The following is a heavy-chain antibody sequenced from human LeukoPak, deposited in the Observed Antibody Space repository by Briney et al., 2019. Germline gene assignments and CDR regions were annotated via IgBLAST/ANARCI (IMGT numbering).Heavy chain of an antibody. CDR2: ISAYNGNT. V-gene: IGHV1-18*01. CDR1: GYTFTSYG. Sequence: ASVKVSCKASGYTFTSYGISWVRQAPGQWLEWMGWISAYNGNTNYAQKLQGRVTMTTDTSTSTAYMELRSLRSDDTAVYYCARSRTPRITMVRGVISLKTWGQGTLVTVSS. CDR3: ARSRTPRITMVRGVISLKT. J-gene: IGHJ5*02. D-gene: IGHD3-10*01.